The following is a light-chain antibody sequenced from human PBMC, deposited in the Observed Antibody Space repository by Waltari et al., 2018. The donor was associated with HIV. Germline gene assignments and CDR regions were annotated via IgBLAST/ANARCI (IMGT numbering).Light chain of an antibody. Sequence: QSALTQPASVSGSPGQSITISSTGTSLDVGGYNYVSWSQQHPGKAPKLMIYEVTNRPSGVSNRFSGSKSANTASLTISGLQAEDEADYYCSSYTTSSTLVFGGGTKVTVL. CDR1: SLDVGGYNY. V-gene: IGLV2-14*01. CDR3: SSYTTSSTLV. J-gene: IGLJ2*01. CDR2: EVT.